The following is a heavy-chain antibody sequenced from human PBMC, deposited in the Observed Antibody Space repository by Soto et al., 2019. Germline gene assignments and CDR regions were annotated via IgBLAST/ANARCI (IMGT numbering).Heavy chain of an antibody. V-gene: IGHV3-30-3*01. CDR1: GFTFSSYA. CDR3: ARDLVVYDFLEWSHYYYYGMDV. J-gene: IGHJ6*02. Sequence: PGGSLRLSCAASGFTFSSYAMHWVRQAPGKGLEWVAVISYDGSNKYYADSVKGRFTISRDNSKNTLYLQMNSLRAEDTAVYYCARDLVVYDFLEWSHYYYYGMDVWGHGTTVTVSS. CDR2: ISYDGSNK. D-gene: IGHD3-3*01.